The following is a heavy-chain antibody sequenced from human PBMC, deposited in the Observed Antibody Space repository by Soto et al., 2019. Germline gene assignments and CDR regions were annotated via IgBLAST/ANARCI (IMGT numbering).Heavy chain of an antibody. J-gene: IGHJ6*04. V-gene: IGHV3-66*01. D-gene: IGHD2-21*01. CDR3: ARDDVLCDGGRGYGVPLDV. Sequence: ESGGGLVPPGGSLRLSCAASGFTVSSKYMSWVRQAPGKGLEWVSLIQSGVPTYYADSVKGRFTISRDTSENTLHLQMDSLRAEDTAVYYCARDDVLCDGGRGYGVPLDVWGKEPTVTGSS. CDR2: IQSGVPT. CDR1: GFTVSSKY.